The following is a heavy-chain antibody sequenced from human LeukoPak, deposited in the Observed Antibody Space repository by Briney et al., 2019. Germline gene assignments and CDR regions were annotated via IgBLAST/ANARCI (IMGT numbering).Heavy chain of an antibody. D-gene: IGHD5-12*01. J-gene: IGHJ4*02. CDR1: GDPISTSSDY. CDR2: IYYSGST. CDR3: AREYSAFDY. Sequence: PSETLSLTCTVSGDPISTSSDYKWTWIRQPPRKGLERIGYIYYSGSTNYNPSLQSRVTISVDTSNNQFSLKLTSVTAADTAVYYCAREYSAFDYWGQGTLVTVSS. V-gene: IGHV4-61*08.